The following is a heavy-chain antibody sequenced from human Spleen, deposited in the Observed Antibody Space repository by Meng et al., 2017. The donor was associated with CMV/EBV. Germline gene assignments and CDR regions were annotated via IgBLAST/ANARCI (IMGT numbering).Heavy chain of an antibody. J-gene: IGHJ4*02. D-gene: IGHD3-3*01. V-gene: IGHV4-39*02. CDR3: ARRHVTIFGVVNYYFDN. Sequence: SETLSLTCTVSGGSISSSSYYWGWIRQPPGKGLEWIGSIYYSGSTNYNPSLKSRVTISGDTSKNHFSLRLSSVTAADTAVYYCARRHVTIFGVVNYYFDNWGQGTLVTVSS. CDR1: GGSISSSSYY. CDR2: IYYSGST.